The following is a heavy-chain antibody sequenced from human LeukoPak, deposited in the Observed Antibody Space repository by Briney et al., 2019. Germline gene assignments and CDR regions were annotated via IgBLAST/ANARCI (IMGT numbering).Heavy chain of an antibody. CDR3: AKELTWCSGGSCYSSGFQH. J-gene: IGHJ1*01. V-gene: IGHV3-30*18. CDR1: GFTFSSYS. CDR2: ISLDGSNK. Sequence: GGSLRLSCAASGFTFSSYSMNWVRQAPGKGLEWVAAISLDGSNKYYVDSVKDRFTISRDNSKNTLYLQMNSLRAEDTAVYYCAKELTWCSGGSCYSSGFQHWGQGTLVTVSS. D-gene: IGHD2-15*01.